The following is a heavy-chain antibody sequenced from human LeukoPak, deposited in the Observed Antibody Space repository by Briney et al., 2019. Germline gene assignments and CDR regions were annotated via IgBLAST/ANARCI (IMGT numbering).Heavy chain of an antibody. CDR2: INHSGST. D-gene: IGHD3-3*01. J-gene: IGHJ6*02. CDR1: GGSFSGYY. CDR3: ARERYDFWSGPPDGMDV. Sequence: SETLSLTCAVYGGSFSGYYWSWIRQPPGKGLEWIGEINHSGSTNYNPSLKSRVTISVDTSKNQFSLKLSSVTAADTAVYYCARERYDFWSGPPDGMDVWGQGTTVTVSS. V-gene: IGHV4-34*01.